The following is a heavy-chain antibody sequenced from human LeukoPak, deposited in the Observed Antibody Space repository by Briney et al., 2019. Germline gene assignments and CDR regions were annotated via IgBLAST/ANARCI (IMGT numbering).Heavy chain of an antibody. D-gene: IGHD6-13*01. V-gene: IGHV3-23*01. CDR2: ISGSGGST. CDR1: GFTFSSYA. CDR3: ARRAAVYRKFDY. J-gene: IGHJ4*02. Sequence: GGSLRLSCAASGFTFSSYAMSWVRQAPGKALEWVSAISGSGGSTSYPDSVKGRFPISRDNSKNTLYLQMNSLRAEDTAVYYCARRAAVYRKFDYWGQGTLVTVSS.